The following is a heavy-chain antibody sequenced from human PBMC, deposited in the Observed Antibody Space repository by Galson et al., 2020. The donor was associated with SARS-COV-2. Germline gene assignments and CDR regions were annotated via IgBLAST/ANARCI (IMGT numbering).Heavy chain of an antibody. Sequence: GGSLRLSCAASGFTFSTYGMHWVPQAPGKWLEWLALIWYDGNNKYYADSVKGRFTISRDNSKNTLYLQMNSLRAEDTALYYCRLGGTGYSRGWLTPGDSWGQGTLVTVSS. J-gene: IGHJ5*01. V-gene: IGHV3-33*01. D-gene: IGHD6-19*01. CDR1: GFTFSTYG. CDR2: IWYDGNNK. CDR3: RLGGTGYSRGWLTPGDS.